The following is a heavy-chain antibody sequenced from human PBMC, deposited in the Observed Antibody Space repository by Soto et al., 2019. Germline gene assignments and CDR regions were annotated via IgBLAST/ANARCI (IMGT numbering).Heavy chain of an antibody. V-gene: IGHV1-18*01. D-gene: IGHD6-19*01. CDR2: ISAYNGNT. CDR3: ARDSSGWYHTGFDP. CDR1: GYTFTSYG. Sequence: ASVKVTCKASGYTFTSYGISWVRQAPGQGLEWMGWISAYNGNTNYAQKLQGRVTMTTDTSTSTAYMELRSLRSDDTAVYYCARDSSGWYHTGFDPWGQGTLVTVSS. J-gene: IGHJ5*02.